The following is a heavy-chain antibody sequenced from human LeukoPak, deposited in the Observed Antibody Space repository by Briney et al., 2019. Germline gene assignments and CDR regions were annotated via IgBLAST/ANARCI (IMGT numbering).Heavy chain of an antibody. J-gene: IGHJ3*02. CDR1: GFSFSTYS. CDR2: ISTSSSYI. Sequence: GGSLRLSCAASGFSFSTYSMNWVRQAPGKGLEWVSSISTSSSYIYYADSVKGRFTISRDNAENALLLQMNSLRAEDTAVYYCARPQVNDYGDCGIWGQGTMVAVSS. D-gene: IGHD4-17*01. CDR3: ARPQVNDYGDCGI. V-gene: IGHV3-21*01.